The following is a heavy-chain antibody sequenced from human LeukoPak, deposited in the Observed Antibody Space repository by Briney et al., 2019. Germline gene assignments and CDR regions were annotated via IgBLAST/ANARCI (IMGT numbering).Heavy chain of an antibody. Sequence: SETLSLTCTVSGGSIRTSSYYWGWVRQPPGKGLEWIGDIFYSGITYYNPSLKSRVTFSVDPSQNQFSLKLSSVTAADTAVYFCAVISAAGTTHWFDPWGQGTLVTVSS. J-gene: IGHJ5*02. D-gene: IGHD6-13*01. CDR3: AVISAAGTTHWFDP. CDR1: GGSIRTSSYY. V-gene: IGHV4-39*01. CDR2: IFYSGIT.